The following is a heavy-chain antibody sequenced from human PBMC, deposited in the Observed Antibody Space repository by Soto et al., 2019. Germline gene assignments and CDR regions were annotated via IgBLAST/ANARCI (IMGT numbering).Heavy chain of an antibody. D-gene: IGHD3-3*01. CDR2: ISYDGSTK. CDR1: GFTFSSYA. J-gene: IGHJ4*02. CDR3: AREYALSFFEWLSRGPGY. V-gene: IGHV3-30-3*01. Sequence: QVQLVESGGGVVQPGRSLRLSCAASGFTFSSYAMHWVRQAPGKGLEWVAVISYDGSTKYYADSVKGRFTISRDNSKNTLYMQMNSQRAEDTAVYYCAREYALSFFEWLSRGPGYWGQGTLVTVSS.